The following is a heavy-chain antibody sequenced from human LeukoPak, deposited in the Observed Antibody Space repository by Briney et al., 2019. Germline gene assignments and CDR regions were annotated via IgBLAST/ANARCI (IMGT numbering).Heavy chain of an antibody. CDR2: ISRNGGHL. J-gene: IGHJ6*03. CDR3: AKDLYGGLYYYCMDV. Sequence: PGRSLRLSCASSGFTFDDYAMHWVRQAPGKGLEWVSSISRNGGHLNYAESVKGRFTISRDNAKNSLYLQMDSLRPDDTALYYCAKDLYGGLYYYCMDVWGKGTTVNVSS. V-gene: IGHV3-9*01. D-gene: IGHD4-23*01. CDR1: GFTFDDYA.